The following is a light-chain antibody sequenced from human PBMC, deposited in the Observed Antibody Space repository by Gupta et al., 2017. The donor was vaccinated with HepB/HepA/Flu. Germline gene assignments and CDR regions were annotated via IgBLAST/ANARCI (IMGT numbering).Light chain of an antibody. Sequence: QSALTQPPSASGSPGQSVTISCTGTSSDVGGYYYVYWYQQHPGKAPRLMISEVSKRPSGVPVRFSGSKSGNTASLTVSVLQTEDEADYYCSSYAGTNHYVFGTGTKVTVL. CDR2: EVS. CDR3: SSYAGTNHYV. CDR1: SSDVGGYYY. V-gene: IGLV2-8*01. J-gene: IGLJ1*01.